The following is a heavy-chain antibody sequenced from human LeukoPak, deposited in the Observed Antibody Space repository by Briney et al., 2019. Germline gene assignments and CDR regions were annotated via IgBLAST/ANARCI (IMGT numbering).Heavy chain of an antibody. CDR3: ARVCASEGYFDWLRLDY. J-gene: IGHJ4*02. Sequence: PSETLSLTCTVSGGSISSGGYYWSWIRQPPGKGLEWIGYIYYSGSTNYNPSLKSRVTISVDTSKNQFSLKLSSVTAADTAVYYCARVCASEGYFDWLRLDYWGQGTLVTVSS. V-gene: IGHV4-61*08. CDR2: IYYSGST. D-gene: IGHD3-9*01. CDR1: GGSISSGGYY.